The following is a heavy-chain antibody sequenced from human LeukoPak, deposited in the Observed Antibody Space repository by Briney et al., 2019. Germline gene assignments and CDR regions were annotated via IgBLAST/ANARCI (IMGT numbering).Heavy chain of an antibody. V-gene: IGHV1-2*02. CDR3: ARDPRATYDY. CDR2: INPNSGDA. Sequence: ASVKVSCKASGYSFTAAYNIHWLRQAPGQGPEFMGWINPNSGDARYAQKLQGRVTVTRDTVISTAYMELNSLTSDDTAVYYCARDPRATYDYWGQGTLVTVSS. CDR1: GYSFTAAYN. J-gene: IGHJ4*02. D-gene: IGHD5-12*01.